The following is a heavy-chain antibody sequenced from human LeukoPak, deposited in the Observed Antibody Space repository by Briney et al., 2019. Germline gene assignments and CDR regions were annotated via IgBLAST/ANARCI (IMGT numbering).Heavy chain of an antibody. CDR2: INPSGGST. Sequence: ASVKVSCKASGYTFTSYYMHWVRQAPGQGLEWMGIINPSGGSTSYAQKFQGRVTMTRDTSISTAYMELSRLRSDDTAVYYCARDQSGETFDYWGQGTLVTVSS. V-gene: IGHV1-46*01. J-gene: IGHJ4*02. D-gene: IGHD1-26*01. CDR3: ARDQSGETFDY. CDR1: GYTFTSYY.